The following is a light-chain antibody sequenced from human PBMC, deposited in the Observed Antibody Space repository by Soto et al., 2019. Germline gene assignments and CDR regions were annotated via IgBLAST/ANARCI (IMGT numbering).Light chain of an antibody. CDR2: GAS. Sequence: EIVLTQSPGTLSLSQGERATLSCRASQSVSSSYLAWYQQKPGQAPRLLIYGASSRATGIPDRFSGSGSGTDFTLTISRLEPEDFAVYYCQQYGSSLLPFGGGTKLEIK. CDR1: QSVSSSY. CDR3: QQYGSSLLP. V-gene: IGKV3-20*01. J-gene: IGKJ4*01.